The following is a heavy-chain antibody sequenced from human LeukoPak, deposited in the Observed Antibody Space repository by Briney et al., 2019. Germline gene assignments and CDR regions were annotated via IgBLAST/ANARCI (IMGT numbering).Heavy chain of an antibody. CDR2: ISTDGGST. V-gene: IGHV3-64D*06. CDR3: VKRGRQGDYAYDY. D-gene: IGHD4-17*01. J-gene: IGHJ4*02. CDR1: GFTFSNYP. Sequence: GGSLRLSCSASGFTFSNYPMHWVRQAPAKGLEYVSSISTDGGSTYYADSVKGRFTISRDNSKNTLNLQMSSLRGEDTAVYYCVKRGRQGDYAYDYWGQGTLVTVSS.